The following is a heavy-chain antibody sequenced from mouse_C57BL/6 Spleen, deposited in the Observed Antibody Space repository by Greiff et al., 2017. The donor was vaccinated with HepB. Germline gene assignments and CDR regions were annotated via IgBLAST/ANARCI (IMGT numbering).Heavy chain of an antibody. CDR1: GFTFSSYA. CDR2: ISDGGSYT. V-gene: IGHV5-4*01. CDR3: ARGSTGFDY. Sequence: DVHLVESGGGLVKPGGSLKLSCAASGFTFSSYAMSWVRQTPEKRLEWVATISDGGSYTYYPDNVKGRFTISRDNAKNNLYLQMSHLKSEDTAMYYCARGSTGFDYWGQGTALTVSS. D-gene: IGHD4-1*02. J-gene: IGHJ2*01.